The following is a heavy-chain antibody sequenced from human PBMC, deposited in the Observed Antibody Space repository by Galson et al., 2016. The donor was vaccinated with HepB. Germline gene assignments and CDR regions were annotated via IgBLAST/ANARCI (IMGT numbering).Heavy chain of an antibody. V-gene: IGHV6-1*01. D-gene: IGHD2-15*01. J-gene: IGHJ6*02. Sequence: CAISGDSVSSNSAAWNWIRQSPSRGLEWLGRTYYRSKWYNDCALSVKSRTTINPDTSKNQFSLHLTSVTPEDTAVYYCAREPGHCSGGSCYSGGMDVWGQGTTVTVSS. CDR3: AREPGHCSGGSCYSGGMDV. CDR1: GDSVSSNSAA. CDR2: TYYRSKWYN.